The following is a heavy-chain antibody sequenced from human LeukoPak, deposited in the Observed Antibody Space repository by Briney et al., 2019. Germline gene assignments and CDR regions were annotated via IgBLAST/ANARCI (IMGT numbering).Heavy chain of an antibody. CDR3: AREGGYRAFDI. J-gene: IGHJ3*02. CDR2: INPSGGST. D-gene: IGHD3-22*01. CDR1: GYTFTGYY. Sequence: ASVKVSCKASGYTFTGYYMHWVRQAPGQGLEWMGIINPSGGSTSYAQKFQGRVTMTRDMSTSTVYMELSSLRSEDTAVYYCAREGGYRAFDIWGQGTMVTVSS. V-gene: IGHV1-46*01.